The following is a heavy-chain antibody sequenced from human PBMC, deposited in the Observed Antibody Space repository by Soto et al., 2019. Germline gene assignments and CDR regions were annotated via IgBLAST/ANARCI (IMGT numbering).Heavy chain of an antibody. CDR3: TSAERGKTGVRV. CDR2: ISQTGTYT. Sequence: GGSLRLSCGASGFTFSDYYLSWVRQAPGRGLEWLSYISQTGTYTNYADSVRGRFTISRDNARSSLYLQMNSLRAEDTAVYYCTSAERGKTGVRVWGLGTLVTVS. V-gene: IGHV3-11*06. J-gene: IGHJ4*02. CDR1: GFTFSDYY. D-gene: IGHD1-1*01.